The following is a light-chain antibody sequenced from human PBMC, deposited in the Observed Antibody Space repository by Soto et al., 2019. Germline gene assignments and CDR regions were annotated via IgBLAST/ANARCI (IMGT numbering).Light chain of an antibody. Sequence: EIVLTQSPGTLSLSPGERATLSCRASQSVSSSYLAWYQQKPGQAPRLPIYGASSRATGIPDRFSGRGSGTAFTLTISRLEPEASAVYYCQQYGSSPTFGGGTNVEIK. V-gene: IGKV3-20*01. CDR1: QSVSSSY. CDR2: GAS. J-gene: IGKJ4*01. CDR3: QQYGSSPT.